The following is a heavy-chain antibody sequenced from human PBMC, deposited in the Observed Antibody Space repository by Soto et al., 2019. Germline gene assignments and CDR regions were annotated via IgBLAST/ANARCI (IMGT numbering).Heavy chain of an antibody. CDR2: IYYSGST. V-gene: IGHV4-59*01. CDR1: DGSISSYY. J-gene: IGHJ4*02. Sequence: SETLSLTCTFSDGSISSYYWSWIRQPPGKGLEWIGYIYYSGSTNYNPSLKSRVTISVDTSKNQFSLKLSSVTAADTAVYYCARDNGYSYGYTLDHWGQGTLVTVS. D-gene: IGHD5-18*01. CDR3: ARDNGYSYGYTLDH.